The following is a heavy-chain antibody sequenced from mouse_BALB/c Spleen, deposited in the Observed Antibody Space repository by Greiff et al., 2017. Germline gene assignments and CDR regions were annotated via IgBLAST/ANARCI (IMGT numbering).Heavy chain of an antibody. D-gene: IGHD2-1*01. J-gene: IGHJ3*01. CDR1: GFTFSSYA. V-gene: IGHV5-6-5*01. CDR2: ISSGGST. CDR3: ARGGNYAAY. Sequence: EVKLVESGGGLVKPGGSLKLSCAASGFTFSSYAMSWVRQTPEKRLEWVASISSGGSTYYPDSVKGRFTISRDNARNILYLQMSSLRSEDTAMYYCARGGNYAAYWGQGTLVTVSA.